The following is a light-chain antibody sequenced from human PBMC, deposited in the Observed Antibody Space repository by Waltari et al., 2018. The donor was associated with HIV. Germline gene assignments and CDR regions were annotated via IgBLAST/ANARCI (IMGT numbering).Light chain of an antibody. V-gene: IGLV1-44*01. CDR2: AND. Sequence: QSVLAQPPSASGPPGQRGTISCSGSSSTIARNTVHCDQQLPGTAPKLLIYANDQRPSGVPDRFSGSKSDTSASLAISGLQSEDEADFYCAAWDDSLNEWLFGGGTKLTVL. CDR3: AAWDDSLNEWL. J-gene: IGLJ3*02. CDR1: SSTIARNT.